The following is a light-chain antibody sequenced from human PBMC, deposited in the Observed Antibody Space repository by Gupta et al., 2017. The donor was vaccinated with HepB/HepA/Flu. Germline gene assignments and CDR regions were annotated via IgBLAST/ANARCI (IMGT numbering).Light chain of an antibody. CDR2: GDS. CDR3: QGWDNRSDNVV. V-gene: IGLV3-21*03. J-gene: IGLJ2*01. CDR1: NIGSKS. Sequence: GTTARITCGGNNIGSKSVHWYQQKPGQAPVLVVYGDSDRPSGIPERFSGSNSGNTATLTISRVEAGDEADYYCQGWDNRSDNVVFGGGTKLTVL.